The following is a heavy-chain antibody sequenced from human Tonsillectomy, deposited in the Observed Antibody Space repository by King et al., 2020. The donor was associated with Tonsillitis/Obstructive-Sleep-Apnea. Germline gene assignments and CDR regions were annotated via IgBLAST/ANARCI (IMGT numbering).Heavy chain of an antibody. CDR3: ATPRGDFWGGYSI. Sequence: QLQESGPGLVKPSETLSLTCTVSGGSISSSSYYWGWIRQPPGKGLEWIGSIYYSGSTYYNPSLKSRVTISVDTSKNQFSLKLSSVTAADTAVYYCATPRGDFWGGYSIWGQGTLVTVSS. J-gene: IGHJ4*02. CDR2: IYYSGST. CDR1: GGSISSSSYY. V-gene: IGHV4-39*01. D-gene: IGHD3-3*01.